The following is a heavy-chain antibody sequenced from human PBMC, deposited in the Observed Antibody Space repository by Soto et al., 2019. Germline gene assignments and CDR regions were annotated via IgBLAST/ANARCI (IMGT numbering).Heavy chain of an antibody. CDR1: GGTFSSYA. CDR2: IIPIFDTT. Sequence: SVKVAGKASGGTFSSYAISWVRQAPGQGLEWMGGIIPIFDTTNYAQRFQGRVTISADISTSTAYMELSSLRSEETAVYYCAIGDSSGYPTYFFDSWGQGTMVNVSS. V-gene: IGHV1-69*06. J-gene: IGHJ4*02. CDR3: AIGDSSGYPTYFFDS. D-gene: IGHD3-22*01.